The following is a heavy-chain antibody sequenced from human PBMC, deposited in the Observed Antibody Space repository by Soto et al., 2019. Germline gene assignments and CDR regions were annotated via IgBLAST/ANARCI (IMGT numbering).Heavy chain of an antibody. J-gene: IGHJ4*02. D-gene: IGHD2-2*02. V-gene: IGHV3-23*01. CDR3: AKAVCSSTSCYIFDY. CDR1: GFTFSSYA. Sequence: LRLSCAASGFTFSSYAMSWVRQAPGKGLEWVSAISGSGGSTYYADSVKGRFTISRDNSKNTLYLQMNSLRAEDTAVYYCAKAVCSSTSCYIFDYWGQGTLVTVSS. CDR2: ISGSGGST.